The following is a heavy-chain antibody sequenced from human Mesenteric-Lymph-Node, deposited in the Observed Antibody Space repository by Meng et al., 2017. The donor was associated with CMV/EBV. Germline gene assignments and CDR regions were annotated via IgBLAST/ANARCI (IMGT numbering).Heavy chain of an antibody. Sequence: GGSLRLSCAASGFTFSDYYMSWVRQAPGKGLEWVSGIRGSGGSSYYADSVKGRFTISRDNSKNTLYLQMNSLRADDTAVYYCAKGSGFLEWTALDYWGQGTLVTVSS. CDR2: IRGSGGSS. CDR1: GFTFSDYY. D-gene: IGHD3-3*01. J-gene: IGHJ4*02. CDR3: AKGSGFLEWTALDY. V-gene: IGHV3-23*01.